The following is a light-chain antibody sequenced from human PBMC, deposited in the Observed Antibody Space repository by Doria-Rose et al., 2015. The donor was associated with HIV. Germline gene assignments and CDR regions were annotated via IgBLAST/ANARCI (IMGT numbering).Light chain of an antibody. Sequence: CRASQDISNYLAWYQQKPGKAPKLLIYAASTLQGGVPSRFSGSGSGTDFTLTISYLQSEDFATYYCQQYYSYPPTFGQGTKVEVK. CDR1: QDISNY. V-gene: IGKV1-8*01. J-gene: IGKJ1*01. CDR2: AAS. CDR3: QQYYSYPPT.